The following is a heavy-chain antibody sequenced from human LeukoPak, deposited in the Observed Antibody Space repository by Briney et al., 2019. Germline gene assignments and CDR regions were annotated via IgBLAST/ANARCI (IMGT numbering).Heavy chain of an antibody. CDR3: ARRGDGGRSFDY. Sequence: GGSLRLSCAASGFTVSDNYMSWVRQAPGKGLEWVSLIYSAGSTYYADSVTGRFTISRDNSKNTLFLQMNSLRAEDTAVYYCARRGDGGRSFDYWGQETLVTVSS. J-gene: IGHJ4*02. D-gene: IGHD4-23*01. V-gene: IGHV3-53*01. CDR2: IYSAGST. CDR1: GFTVSDNY.